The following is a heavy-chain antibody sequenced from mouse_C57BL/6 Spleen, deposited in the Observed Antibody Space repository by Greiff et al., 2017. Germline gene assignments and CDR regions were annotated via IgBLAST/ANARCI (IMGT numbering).Heavy chain of an antibody. CDR2: IWSGGST. CDR1: GFSLTSYG. Sequence: QVQLKESGPGLVQPSQSLSITCTVSGFSLTSYGVHWVRQSPGKGLEWLGVIWSGGSTDYNAAFISRLSISKDNSKSQVFFKMNSLQADDTAIYYCAGNYYGSSYDAMDYWGQGTSVTVSS. CDR3: AGNYYGSSYDAMDY. J-gene: IGHJ4*01. D-gene: IGHD1-1*01. V-gene: IGHV2-2*01.